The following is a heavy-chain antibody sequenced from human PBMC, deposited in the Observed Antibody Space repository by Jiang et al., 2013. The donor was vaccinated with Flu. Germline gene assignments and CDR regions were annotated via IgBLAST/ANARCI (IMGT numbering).Heavy chain of an antibody. J-gene: IGHJ3*01. D-gene: IGHD1-1*01. V-gene: IGHV1-2*04. CDR1: GYTFSAYY. Sequence: CKASGYTFSAYYIHWVRQAPGQGLEWMGWINPDSGGTSYAQKFQDWVTLTRDTSINTVYMDLTRLRSDDTATYYCARVRTGTGAFDFWGQGTMVAVSS. CDR2: INPDSGGT. CDR3: ARVRTGTGAFDF.